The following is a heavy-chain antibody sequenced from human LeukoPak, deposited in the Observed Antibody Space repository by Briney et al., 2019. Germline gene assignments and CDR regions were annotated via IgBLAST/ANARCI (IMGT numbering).Heavy chain of an antibody. D-gene: IGHD3-9*01. V-gene: IGHV1-2*04. Sequence: ASVKVSCKASGYTFTGYYMHWVRQAPGQGLEWMGWINPNSGGTNYAQKFQGWVTMTRDTSISTAYMELSRLRSDDTAVYYCARGLRGYYDILTGQNWFDPWDQGTLVTVSS. CDR2: INPNSGGT. CDR3: ARGLRGYYDILTGQNWFDP. CDR1: GYTFTGYY. J-gene: IGHJ5*02.